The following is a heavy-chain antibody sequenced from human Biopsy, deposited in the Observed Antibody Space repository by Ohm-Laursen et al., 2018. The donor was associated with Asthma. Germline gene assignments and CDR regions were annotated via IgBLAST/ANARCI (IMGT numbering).Heavy chain of an antibody. Sequence: GTLSLTCSLSSGSGGYMRSGNYYWGWIRQPPGKGLEWIGNIYKSGQIYYNLSLKSRVTISVDMSKNRYSLQLRSVTAADTAVYYCARQKLVAAEGPFEMWGQGTMVIVSS. CDR2: IYKSGQI. V-gene: IGHV4-39*01. CDR1: SGSGGYMRSGNYY. CDR3: ARQKLVAAEGPFEM. J-gene: IGHJ3*02. D-gene: IGHD1-26*01.